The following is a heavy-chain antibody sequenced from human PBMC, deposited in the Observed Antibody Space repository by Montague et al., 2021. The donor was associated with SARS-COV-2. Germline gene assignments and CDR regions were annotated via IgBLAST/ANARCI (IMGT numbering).Heavy chain of an antibody. J-gene: IGHJ5*02. CDR1: GFTFSSYD. V-gene: IGHV3-13*01. D-gene: IGHD5-12*01. CDR2: IGTAGDT. Sequence: SLRLSCAASGFTFSSYDMYWVRQATGKGLEWVSAIGTAGDTYYPGSVKGRFTISRENAKNSLYLQMNSLRAGDTAVYYCARGGSGYDTWWFDPWGQGTLVTVSS. CDR3: ARGGSGYDTWWFDP.